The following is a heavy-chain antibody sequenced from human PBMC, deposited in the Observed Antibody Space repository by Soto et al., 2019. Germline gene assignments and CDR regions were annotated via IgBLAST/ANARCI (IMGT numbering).Heavy chain of an antibody. CDR1: GVTFSSYS. CDR3: ARGPQDCSGGSRYDAEYFQH. Sequence: PGGSQRLSCAASGVTFSSYSMNWVRQAPGKGLEWVSSISSSSSYIYYADSVKGRFTISRDNAKNSLYLQMNSLRAEDTAVYYCARGPQDCSGGSRYDAEYFQHWGQGTLVTVSS. D-gene: IGHD2-15*01. CDR2: ISSSSSYI. J-gene: IGHJ1*01. V-gene: IGHV3-21*01.